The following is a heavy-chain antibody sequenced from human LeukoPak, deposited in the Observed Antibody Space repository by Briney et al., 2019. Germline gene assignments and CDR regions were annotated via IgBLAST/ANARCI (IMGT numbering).Heavy chain of an antibody. CDR3: AKGQTIITMTTFDY. D-gene: IGHD4-17*01. V-gene: IGHV3-9*03. CDR1: GFTFHDYA. CDR2: ISWNSGNI. Sequence: GGSLRLSCAASGFTFHDYAMHWVRQAPGKGLEWVSGISWNSGNIVYADSVKGRFTISRDNAKNSLYLQMDSLRAEDMALYYCAKGQTIITMTTFDYWGPGTLVTVSS. J-gene: IGHJ4*02.